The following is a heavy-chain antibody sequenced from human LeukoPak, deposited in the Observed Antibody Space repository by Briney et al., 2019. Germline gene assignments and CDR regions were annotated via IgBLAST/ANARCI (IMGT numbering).Heavy chain of an antibody. J-gene: IGHJ3*02. CDR3: ARDTGRAFDI. V-gene: IGHV3-74*01. D-gene: IGHD4-17*01. CDR2: VKSDASST. Sequence: GGSLRLSCAASGFTFSGYWMYWVRQAPGKGLVWVSGVKSDASSTYYADSVKGRFTISRDNAKNTLYLQMNSLRAEDTAVYYCARDTGRAFDIWGQGTMVTVSS. CDR1: GFTFSGYW.